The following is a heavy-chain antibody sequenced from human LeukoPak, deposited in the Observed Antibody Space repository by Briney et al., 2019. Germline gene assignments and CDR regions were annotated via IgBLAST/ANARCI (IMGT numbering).Heavy chain of an antibody. CDR2: ISAYNGNT. D-gene: IGHD2-21*02. J-gene: IGHJ4*02. CDR1: GYTFTSYG. CDR3: ARGEGTAYCGGDCYPYYFDY. V-gene: IGHV1-18*01. Sequence: ASVKVSCKASGYTFTSYGISWVRQAPGQGLEWVGWISAYNGNTNYAQKLQGRVTMTTDTSTSTAYMELRSLRSDDTAVYYCARGEGTAYCGGDCYPYYFDYWGQGTLVTVSS.